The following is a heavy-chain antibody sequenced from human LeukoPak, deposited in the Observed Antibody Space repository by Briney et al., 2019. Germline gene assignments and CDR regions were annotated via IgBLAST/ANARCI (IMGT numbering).Heavy chain of an antibody. CDR1: GFTFSSYS. CDR2: ISSSSSYI. CDR3: ARMEDYGDSKSDY. J-gene: IGHJ4*02. Sequence: PGGSLRLSCAASGFTFSSYSMNWVRQAPGKGVVWVSSISSSSSYIYYADSVKGRFTISRDNAKNSLYLQMNSLRAEDTAVYYCARMEDYGDSKSDYWGQGTLVTVSS. V-gene: IGHV3-21*01. D-gene: IGHD4-17*01.